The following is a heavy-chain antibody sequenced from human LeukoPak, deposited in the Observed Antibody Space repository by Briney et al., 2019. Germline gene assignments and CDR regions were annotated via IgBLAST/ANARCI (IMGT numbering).Heavy chain of an antibody. CDR2: IGPNSGGT. D-gene: IGHD7-27*01. CDR1: GYTFTDYF. V-gene: IGHV1-2*02. CDR3: GRNRLGKALDI. Sequence: ASVKVSCKASGYTFTDYFIHWVRQAPGQGLEWMGWIGPNSGGTNYAQNFQGRVTVTRDTSPTTAYMELSRLTSDDTAVYYCGRNRLGKALDIWGQGTGVTVSS. J-gene: IGHJ3*02.